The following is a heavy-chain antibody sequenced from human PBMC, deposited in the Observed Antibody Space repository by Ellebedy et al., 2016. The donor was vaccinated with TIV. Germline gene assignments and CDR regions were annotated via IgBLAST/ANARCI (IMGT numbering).Heavy chain of an antibody. V-gene: IGHV4-4*07. CDR1: GDSINKNY. CDR2: IFRSGAT. D-gene: IGHD1-26*01. J-gene: IGHJ5*01. Sequence: SETLSLXXNVSGDSINKNYWSWIRQPAGKGLEWVGRIFRSGATNFNPSLKSRLSMSIDTSKNQFSLKLDSVTAADTAVYFCSRASRGSIVGRYNSRRERGGIDSWGQGTLVTVTS. CDR3: SRASRGSIVGRYNSRRERGGIDS.